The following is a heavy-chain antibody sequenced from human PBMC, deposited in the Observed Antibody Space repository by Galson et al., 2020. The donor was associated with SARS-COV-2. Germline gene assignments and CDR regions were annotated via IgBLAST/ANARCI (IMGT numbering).Heavy chain of an antibody. Sequence: TGGSLRLSCAASGSTFSSYGMHWVRQAPGKGLEWVAVIWYDGSNKYYADSVKGRFTISRDNSKNTLYLQMNSLRAEDTAVYYCARDRPSITIFGVVTRGMDVWGQGTTVTVSS. D-gene: IGHD3-3*01. CDR3: ARDRPSITIFGVVTRGMDV. CDR2: IWYDGSNK. J-gene: IGHJ6*02. V-gene: IGHV3-33*01. CDR1: GSTFSSYG.